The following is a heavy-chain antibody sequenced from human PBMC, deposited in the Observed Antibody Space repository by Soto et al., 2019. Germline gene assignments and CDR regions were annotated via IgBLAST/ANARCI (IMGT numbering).Heavy chain of an antibody. D-gene: IGHD1-26*01. Sequence: SETLPLTCTVSGGSISSSSYYWGWIRQPPGKGLEWIGEINNSGSTNYNPSLKSRVTISVDTSKNQFSLKLSSVTAADTAVYYCARESSGGTYYDYWGQGTLVTVSS. J-gene: IGHJ4*02. CDR1: GGSISSSSYY. CDR3: ARESSGGTYYDY. CDR2: INNSGST. V-gene: IGHV4-39*07.